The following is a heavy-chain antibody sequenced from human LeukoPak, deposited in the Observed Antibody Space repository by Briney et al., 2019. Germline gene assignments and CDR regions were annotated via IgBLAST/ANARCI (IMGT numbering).Heavy chain of an antibody. V-gene: IGHV3-21*01. CDR3: ARASKILTGYFDY. Sequence: GGSLRLSCAASGFTFSRYGMNWVRQAPGKGLEWVSSISSNSSYIYYADSVKGRFTISRDNAKNSLYLQMNSLRAEDTAVYYCARASKILTGYFDYWGQGTLVTVSS. D-gene: IGHD3-9*01. CDR1: GFTFSRYG. CDR2: ISSNSSYI. J-gene: IGHJ4*01.